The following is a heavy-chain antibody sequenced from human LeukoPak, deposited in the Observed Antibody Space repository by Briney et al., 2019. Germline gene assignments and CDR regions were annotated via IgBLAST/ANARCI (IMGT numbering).Heavy chain of an antibody. J-gene: IGHJ5*02. D-gene: IGHD2-2*01. CDR3: ARARGYCSSTSCPHNWFDP. Sequence: SETLSLTCTVSGGSISSSSYYWSWIRQPPGKGLEWIGYIYYSGSTNYNPSLKSRVTISVDTSKNQFSLKLSSVTAADPAVYYCARARGYCSSTSCPHNWFDPWGQGTLVTVSS. CDR2: IYYSGST. CDR1: GGSISSSSYY. V-gene: IGHV4-61*01.